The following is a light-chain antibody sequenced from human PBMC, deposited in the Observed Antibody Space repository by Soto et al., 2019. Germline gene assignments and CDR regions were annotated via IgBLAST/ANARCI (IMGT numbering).Light chain of an antibody. CDR2: PAS. Sequence: DMEMTQSPSSLYASVRDRVTITCRASQSISNYLNWYQHKPGKVPQHLSYPASSLQSGVPTRFSGSGSGTDFILTINSLQPEAFATYFCQQCYGTPLTFCGGTKIEIK. CDR1: QSISNY. CDR3: QQCYGTPLT. V-gene: IGKV1-39*01. J-gene: IGKJ4*01.